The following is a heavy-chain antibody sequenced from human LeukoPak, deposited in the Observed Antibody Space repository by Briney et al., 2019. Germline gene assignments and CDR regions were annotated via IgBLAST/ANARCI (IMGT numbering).Heavy chain of an antibody. Sequence: GGSLRLSCAASGFTFSSYAMSWVRQAPGKGLEWVSAISGSGGSTYYADSVKGRFTICRDNSKNTLYLQMNSLRAEDTAVYYCAKDRDVWGSLLDYWGQGTLVTVSS. CDR2: ISGSGGST. CDR3: AKDRDVWGSLLDY. J-gene: IGHJ4*02. D-gene: IGHD3-16*01. CDR1: GFTFSSYA. V-gene: IGHV3-23*01.